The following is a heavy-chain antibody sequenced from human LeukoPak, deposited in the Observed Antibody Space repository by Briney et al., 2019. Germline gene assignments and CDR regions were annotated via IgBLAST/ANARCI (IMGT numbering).Heavy chain of an antibody. CDR2: IIPILGIA. V-gene: IGHV1-69*04. J-gene: IGHJ5*02. CDR3: ARALWGGDYGDPLCGS. Sequence: GASVKVSCKASGGTFSSCAISWVRQAPGQGLEWMGRIIPILGIANYAQKFQGRVTITADKSTSTAYMELSSLRSEDTAVYYCARALWGGDYGDPLCGSWGQGTLVTDSS. D-gene: IGHD4-17*01. CDR1: GGTFSSCA.